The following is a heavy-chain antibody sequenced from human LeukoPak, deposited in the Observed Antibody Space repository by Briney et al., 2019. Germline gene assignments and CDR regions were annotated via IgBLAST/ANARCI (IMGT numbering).Heavy chain of an antibody. J-gene: IGHJ4*02. CDR3: ARGYYDYVWGSPFNDY. Sequence: SETLSLTCTVSGGSISRSSYSWSWIRQPPGKGLEWIGYIYYSGSTYYNPSLKSRVTISVDTSKNQFSLKLSSVTAADTAVYYCARGYYDYVWGSPFNDYWGQGTLVTVSS. CDR1: GGSISRSSYS. CDR2: IYYSGST. V-gene: IGHV4-30-4*07. D-gene: IGHD3-16*01.